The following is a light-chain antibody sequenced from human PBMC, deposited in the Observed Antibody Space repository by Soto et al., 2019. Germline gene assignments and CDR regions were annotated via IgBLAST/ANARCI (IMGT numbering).Light chain of an antibody. CDR1: QSVGSF. CDR3: QQRSDWPPLT. V-gene: IGKV3-11*01. Sequence: EIVLTHSPATLSLSPGERATLSCRASQSVGSFLAWYQQKPGQAPRLLIYDTYKRPTGVPARFTGSGSGADFTLTINSLEPEDFAVYYCQQRSDWPPLTFGQGTRLEIK. CDR2: DTY. J-gene: IGKJ5*01.